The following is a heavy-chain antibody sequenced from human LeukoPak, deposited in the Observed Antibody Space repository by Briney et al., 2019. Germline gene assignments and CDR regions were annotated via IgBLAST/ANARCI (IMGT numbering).Heavy chain of an antibody. Sequence: PGGSLRLSCAASGLTFSNYWMHWVRQAPGKGLVWVSRINSDGSSTSYADSVKGRFTISRDNAKNTLYLQMNSLRAEDTAVYYCAAYDSSGYSGKYFQHWGQGTLVTVSS. CDR3: AAYDSSGYSGKYFQH. CDR1: GLTFSNYW. V-gene: IGHV3-74*01. J-gene: IGHJ1*01. D-gene: IGHD3-22*01. CDR2: INSDGSST.